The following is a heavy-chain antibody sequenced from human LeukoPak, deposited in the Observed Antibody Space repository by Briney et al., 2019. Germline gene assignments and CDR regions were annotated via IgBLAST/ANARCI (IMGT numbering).Heavy chain of an antibody. Sequence: GGSLRLSCAASGFTFSSYEMNWVRQAPGKGLEWVSYISSSGSTIYYADSVKGRFTISRDNAKNSLYLQMNSLRAEDTAVYYCARVFGLGFGEFYDYWGQGTLVTVSS. V-gene: IGHV3-48*03. J-gene: IGHJ4*02. CDR1: GFTFSSYE. D-gene: IGHD3-16*01. CDR2: ISSSGSTI. CDR3: ARVFGLGFGEFYDY.